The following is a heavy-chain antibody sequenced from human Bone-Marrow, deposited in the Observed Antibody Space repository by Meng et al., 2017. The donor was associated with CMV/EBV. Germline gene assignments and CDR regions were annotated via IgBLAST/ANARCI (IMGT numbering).Heavy chain of an antibody. Sequence: GESLKISCAASGFTFSSYVIHWVRQAPGKGLEWVAAISYDGSNKYYADSVKGRFTISRDNSKNTLYLQMNSLRAEDTAVYYCAKGGSSSDLFDYWGQGTLVTVSS. V-gene: IGHV3-30*04. J-gene: IGHJ4*02. CDR3: AKGGSSSDLFDY. CDR1: GFTFSSYV. D-gene: IGHD6-6*01. CDR2: ISYDGSNK.